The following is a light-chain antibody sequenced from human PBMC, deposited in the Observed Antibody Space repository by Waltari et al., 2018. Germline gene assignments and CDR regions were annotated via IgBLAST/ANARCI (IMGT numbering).Light chain of an antibody. Sequence: AIRITQSPSSLSASTGDRVPIPCRASQNISTYLAWYQQRPGQAPKLLIYTTSTLQSGVPSRFSGSGSGTDFALTISCLQAEDFAIYYCQQYYTYPLTFGGGTRV. J-gene: IGKJ4*01. CDR1: QNISTY. CDR2: TTS. CDR3: QQYYTYPLT. V-gene: IGKV1-8*01.